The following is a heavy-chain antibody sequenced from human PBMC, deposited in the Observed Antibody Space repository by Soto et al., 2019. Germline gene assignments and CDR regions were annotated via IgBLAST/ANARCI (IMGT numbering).Heavy chain of an antibody. CDR3: AKMGRELYHYYYGMDV. D-gene: IGHD3-10*01. CDR1: GFTFSSYA. V-gene: IGHV3-23*01. CDR2: ISGSGGST. Sequence: GGSLRLSCAASGFTFSSYAMSWVRQAPGKGLEWVSAISGSGGSTYYADSVKGRFTISRDNSKNTLCLQMNSLGAEDTAVYYCAKMGRELYHYYYGMDVWGQGTTVTVSS. J-gene: IGHJ6*02.